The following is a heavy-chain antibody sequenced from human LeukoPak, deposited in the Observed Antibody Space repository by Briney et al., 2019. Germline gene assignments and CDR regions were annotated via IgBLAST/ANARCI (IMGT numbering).Heavy chain of an antibody. J-gene: IGHJ4*02. CDR1: GFTFSSYG. CDR2: ISYDGSNK. V-gene: IGHV3-30*18. CDR3: AKDRYVSKEWLSTGYFEY. Sequence: GGSLRLSCAASGFTFSSYGMHWVRQAPGKGLEWVAVISYDGSNKYYADSVKGRFTISRDNSKNTLYLQMNSLRAEDTAVYYCAKDRYVSKEWLSTGYFEYWGQGTLVTVSS. D-gene: IGHD3-3*01.